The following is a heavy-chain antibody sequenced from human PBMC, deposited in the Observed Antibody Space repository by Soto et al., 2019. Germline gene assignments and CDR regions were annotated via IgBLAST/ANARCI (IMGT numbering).Heavy chain of an antibody. CDR2: ITISSSNFT. V-gene: IGHV3-11*06. D-gene: IGHD5-12*01. Sequence: PGGSRKLASEASGLAFSDYYMSWIRKAPGKGLEWVAYITISSSNFTNYADSVRGRFTISRDNARNSVSLQMNSLRPEDTAVYYCVSDRGYSGYTFWGQGTQVTVYS. J-gene: IGHJ4*02. CDR3: VSDRGYSGYTF. CDR1: GLAFSDYY.